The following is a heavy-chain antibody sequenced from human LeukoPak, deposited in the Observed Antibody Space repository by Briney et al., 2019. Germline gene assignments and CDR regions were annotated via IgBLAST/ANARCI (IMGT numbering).Heavy chain of an antibody. D-gene: IGHD4-11*01. CDR1: GGTFSSYA. CDR3: ARRTTTVTGGGYMDV. Sequence: ASVKVSCKASGGTFSSYAISWVRPAPGQGLEWMGGIIPIFGTANYAQKFQGRVTITTDESTSTAYMELSSLRSEDTAVYYCARRTTTVTGGGYMDVWGKGTTVTVSS. CDR2: IIPIFGTA. J-gene: IGHJ6*03. V-gene: IGHV1-69*05.